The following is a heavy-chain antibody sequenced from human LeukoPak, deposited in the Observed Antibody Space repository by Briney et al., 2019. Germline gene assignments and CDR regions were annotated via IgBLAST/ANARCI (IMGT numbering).Heavy chain of an antibody. Sequence: SETLSLTCTVSGGSISSSSYYWGWIRQPPGKGLEWIGSIYYSGSTYYNPSLKSRVTISVDTSKNQFSLKLSSVTAADTAAYYCARDRPDYYYGSGSDGLNLDYWGQGTLVTVSS. D-gene: IGHD3-10*01. CDR2: IYYSGST. V-gene: IGHV4-39*07. CDR1: GGSISSSSYY. J-gene: IGHJ4*02. CDR3: ARDRPDYYYGSGSDGLNLDY.